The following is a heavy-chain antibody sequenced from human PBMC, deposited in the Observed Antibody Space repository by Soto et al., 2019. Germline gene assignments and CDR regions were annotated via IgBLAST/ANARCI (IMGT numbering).Heavy chain of an antibody. J-gene: IGHJ6*02. CDR1: GFTFSSYS. Sequence: EVQLVESGGGLVQPGGSLRLSCAASGFTFSSYSMNWVRQAPGKGLEWVSYISSSSSTIYYADSVQGRFTISRDNAKNSLYLQMNSLRDEDPAVYYCAREGFVVVTAMRWYYYYGMDVWGQETTVTVSS. CDR2: ISSSSSTI. CDR3: AREGFVVVTAMRWYYYYGMDV. V-gene: IGHV3-48*02. D-gene: IGHD2-21*02.